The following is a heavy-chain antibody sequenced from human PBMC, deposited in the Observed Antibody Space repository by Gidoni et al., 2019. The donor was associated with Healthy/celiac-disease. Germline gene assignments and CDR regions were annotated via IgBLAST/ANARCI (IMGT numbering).Heavy chain of an antibody. D-gene: IGHD3-22*01. CDR3: TRDDEDNYDSSGYYVY. Sequence: VQRVASGCGVVQPVRSRRLSSTASGVTLGDYHMSWFRRAPGKGLEWVGFISSKAYGGTTEYAASVQGRFTISRDASNSIAYLQMNSLKTEDTAVYYCTRDDEDNYDSSGYYVYWGQGTLVTVSS. V-gene: IGHV3-49*03. J-gene: IGHJ4*02. CDR2: ISSKAYGGTT. CDR1: GVTLGDYH.